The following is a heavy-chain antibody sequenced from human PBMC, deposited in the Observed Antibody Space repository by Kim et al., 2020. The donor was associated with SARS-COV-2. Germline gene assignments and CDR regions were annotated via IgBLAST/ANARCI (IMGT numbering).Heavy chain of an antibody. Sequence: GGSLRLSCVASGFTFGDYAMHWVRQAPGKGLEWVAGISWNSVNIGYADSVKDRFTISRDNAKNSLYLQMNSLRAEDTALYYCAKDRYSRISEADYWGQGTLVTVSS. CDR2: ISWNSVNI. V-gene: IGHV3-9*01. CDR1: GFTFGDYA. D-gene: IGHD1-26*01. J-gene: IGHJ4*02. CDR3: AKDRYSRISEADY.